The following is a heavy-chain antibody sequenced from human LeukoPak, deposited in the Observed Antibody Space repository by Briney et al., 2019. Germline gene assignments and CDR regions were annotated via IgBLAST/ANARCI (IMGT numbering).Heavy chain of an antibody. Sequence: SETLSLTCTVSGGSISSYYWSWLRQPPGKGLEWIGYIYYSGSTNYNPSLKSRVTISVDTSKNQFSLKLSSVTAADTAVYYCARAEKKGYPHYYYYMDVWGKGTTVTVSS. D-gene: IGHD5-18*01. CDR3: ARAEKKGYPHYYYYMDV. CDR1: GGSISSYY. CDR2: IYYSGST. J-gene: IGHJ6*03. V-gene: IGHV4-59*01.